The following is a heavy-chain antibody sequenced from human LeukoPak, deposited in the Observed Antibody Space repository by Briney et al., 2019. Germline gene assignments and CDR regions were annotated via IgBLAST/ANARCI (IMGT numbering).Heavy chain of an antibody. J-gene: IGHJ6*02. CDR2: INQDGSER. CDR3: ARSNAMGV. CDR1: GFTFSSSW. Sequence: PGGSLRLSCVASGFTFSSSWMTRVRQASGKGLEWVANINQDGSERYYVDSVMGRFTISRDNAKNSLSLQMNSLRAEDTAVYYCARSNAMGVWGQGTTVTVSS. V-gene: IGHV3-7*01.